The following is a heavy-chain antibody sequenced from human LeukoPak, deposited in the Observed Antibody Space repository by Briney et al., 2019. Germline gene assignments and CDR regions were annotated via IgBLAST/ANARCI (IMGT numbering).Heavy chain of an antibody. CDR2: INPNSGGT. Sequence: GGSVKVSCKASGYTFTGYDMHWVRQAPGQGLAWMGWINPNSGGTNYAQKFQGRVTMTRNTSISTAYMELSSLRSEDTAVYYCAGRAGGEAAWGQGTLVTVSS. CDR1: GYTFTGYD. CDR3: AGRAGGEAA. J-gene: IGHJ4*02. D-gene: IGHD6-25*01. V-gene: IGHV1-2*02.